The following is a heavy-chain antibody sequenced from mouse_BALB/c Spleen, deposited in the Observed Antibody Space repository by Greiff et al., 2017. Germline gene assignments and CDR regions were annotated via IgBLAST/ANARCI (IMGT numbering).Heavy chain of an antibody. CDR3: ARGGVYAMDY. CDR1: GFTFSSFG. V-gene: IGHV5-17*02. Sequence: VQLVESGGGLVQPGGSRKLSCAASGFTFSSFGMHWVRQAPEKGLEWVAYISSGSSTIYYADTVKGRFTISRDNPKNTLFLQMTSLRSEDTAMYYCARGGVYAMDYWGQGTSVTVSS. CDR2: ISSGSSTI. J-gene: IGHJ4*01.